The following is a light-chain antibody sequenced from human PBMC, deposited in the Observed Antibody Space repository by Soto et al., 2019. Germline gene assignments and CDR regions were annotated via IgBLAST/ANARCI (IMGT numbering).Light chain of an antibody. CDR2: EVT. V-gene: IGLV2-23*02. J-gene: IGLJ3*02. CDR3: CSYAGGGTGV. CDR1: SSDVGSYNL. Sequence: QSALTQPASVSGSPGQSITISCTGTSSDVGSYNLVTWYQQHPGSAPKLMIYEVTKRPSGLSNRFSASKSGSTASLTISGLQVEDEDDYYCCSYAGGGTGVFGGGTKLTVL.